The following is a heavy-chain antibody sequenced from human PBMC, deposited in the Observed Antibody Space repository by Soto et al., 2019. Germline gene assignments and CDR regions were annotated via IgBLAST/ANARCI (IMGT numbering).Heavy chain of an antibody. CDR3: ARSDGRY. V-gene: IGHV4-59*12. J-gene: IGHJ4*02. Sequence: PSETLSLTCAVSGASFGTYYWSWIRQPPGKGLEWIGYIYYSGHPNYNPSLKSRVTISIDRSKNQFSLKLSSVTAADTAVYYCARSDGRYWGQGTLVTVSS. CDR1: GASFGTYY. CDR2: IYYSGHP.